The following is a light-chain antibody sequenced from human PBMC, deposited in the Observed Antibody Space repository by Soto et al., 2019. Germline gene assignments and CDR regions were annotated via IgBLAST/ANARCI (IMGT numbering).Light chain of an antibody. CDR2: DAS. V-gene: IGKV1-5*01. CDR1: QSISSW. J-gene: IGKJ1*01. CDR3: QQSYGTRWT. Sequence: GDRVTITCRASQSISSWLAWYQQKPGKAPKLLIYDASSLESGVPSRFSGSGSGTEFTLTISSLQPDDFATYYCQQSYGTRWTVGQVTKVDIK.